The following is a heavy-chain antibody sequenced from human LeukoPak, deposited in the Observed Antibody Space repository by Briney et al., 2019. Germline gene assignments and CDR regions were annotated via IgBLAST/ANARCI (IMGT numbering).Heavy chain of an antibody. V-gene: IGHV3-74*01. CDR2: IKFDGSLA. CDR3: VTGHYDSRMYFDL. CDR1: GLTFSTYW. Sequence: GGSLRLSCTASGLTFSTYWIHWVRQAPGNGLVWVSQIKFDGSLASYADSVKGRFTISRDNAKNTLYLQMNSLGIEDTAVYYCVTGHYDSRMYFDLWGRGTLVTVSS. D-gene: IGHD3-16*01. J-gene: IGHJ2*01.